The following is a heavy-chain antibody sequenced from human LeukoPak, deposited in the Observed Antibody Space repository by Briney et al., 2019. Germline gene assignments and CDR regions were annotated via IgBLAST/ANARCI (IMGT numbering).Heavy chain of an antibody. Sequence: GGSLRLSCAASGFTFSSHGMNWVRQAPGKGLEWVSGISPRGDIKYYADSVKGQFTISRGNSRNTVYLEMISLTVEDTAVYYCAKDDSWLQFGVWSPGTLVTV. D-gene: IGHD5-24*01. V-gene: IGHV3-23*01. CDR3: AKDDSWLQFGV. J-gene: IGHJ4*02. CDR2: ISPRGDIK. CDR1: GFTFSSHG.